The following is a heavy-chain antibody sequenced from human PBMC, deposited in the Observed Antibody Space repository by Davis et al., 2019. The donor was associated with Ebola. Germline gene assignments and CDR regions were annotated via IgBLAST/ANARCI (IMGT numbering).Heavy chain of an antibody. V-gene: IGHV3-11*04. Sequence: GESLKISCAGSGFTLRDYYMSWNRQAPGKGMEWISYISSSRSTIYYADSVKGRFTISTDNAKNSLYLQMNSLRAEDTAVYYCAGYSYYYDSSGSPFDYWGQGTLVTVSS. J-gene: IGHJ4*02. CDR1: GFTLRDYY. D-gene: IGHD3-22*01. CDR2: ISSSRSTI. CDR3: AGYSYYYDSSGSPFDY.